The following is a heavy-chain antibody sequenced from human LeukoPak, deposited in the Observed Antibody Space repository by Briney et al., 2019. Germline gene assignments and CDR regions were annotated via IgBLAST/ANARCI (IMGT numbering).Heavy chain of an antibody. J-gene: IGHJ6*03. Sequence: SETLSLTCAVYGGSFSGYYWSWIRQPPGKGREGIGEINQSGSTNYNPSLKTRVTISVDTSKTQFSLKLSSVTAADTAVYYCARARSPGYSYGFGYLGYMDVWGKGTTVTVSS. CDR2: INQSGST. D-gene: IGHD5-18*01. CDR3: ARARSPGYSYGFGYLGYMDV. CDR1: GGSFSGYY. V-gene: IGHV4-34*01.